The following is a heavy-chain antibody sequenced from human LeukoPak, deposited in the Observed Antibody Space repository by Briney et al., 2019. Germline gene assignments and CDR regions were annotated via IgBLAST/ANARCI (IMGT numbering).Heavy chain of an antibody. CDR1: GFTFNKYA. Sequence: GGSLRLSCAASGFTFNKYAMSWVRQAPGKGLEWVSVIYSGGSTYYADSVKGRFTISRDNSKNTLYLQMNSLRAEDTAVYYCATNDYGDYLFDYWGQGTLVTVSS. V-gene: IGHV3-66*01. J-gene: IGHJ4*02. CDR2: IYSGGST. CDR3: ATNDYGDYLFDY. D-gene: IGHD4-17*01.